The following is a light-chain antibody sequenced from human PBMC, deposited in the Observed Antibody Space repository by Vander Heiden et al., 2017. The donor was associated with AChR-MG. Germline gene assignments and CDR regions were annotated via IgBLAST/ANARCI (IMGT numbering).Light chain of an antibody. Sequence: QAVLTQPSSLSASPGASASLTCTLRSGIDVGAYRIYWYQQKPGSPPQYLLRFKSDSDKQQGSGVPSRFSGSKDPSANAGVLVISGLQSEDEADYYCAIWLTTAWVFGGGTKLTVL. CDR2: FKSDSDK. CDR3: AIWLTTAWV. J-gene: IGLJ3*02. CDR1: SGIDVGAYR. V-gene: IGLV5-45*03.